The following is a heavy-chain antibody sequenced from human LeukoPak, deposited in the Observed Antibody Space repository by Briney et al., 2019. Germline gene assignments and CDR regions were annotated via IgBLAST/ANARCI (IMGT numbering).Heavy chain of an antibody. V-gene: IGHV4-4*07. CDR3: ARDGDFWSGSPGAFDI. CDR2: IYTSGST. CDR1: GGSFSGYY. Sequence: SETLSLTCAVYGGSFSGYYWSWIRQPAGKGLEWIGRIYTSGSTNYNPSLKSRVTMSVDTSKNQFSLKLSSVTAADTAVYYCARDGDFWSGSPGAFDIWGQGTMVTVSS. D-gene: IGHD3-3*01. J-gene: IGHJ3*02.